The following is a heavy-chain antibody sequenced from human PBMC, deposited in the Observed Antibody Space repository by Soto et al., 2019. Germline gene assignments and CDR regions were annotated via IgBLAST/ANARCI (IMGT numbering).Heavy chain of an antibody. CDR3: AIDLRFGELPLKYYYYGMDV. CDR1: GFTFSSYA. V-gene: IGHV3-30-3*01. CDR2: ISYDGSNK. Sequence: PGGSLRLSCAASGFTFSSYAMHWVRQAPGKGLEWVAVISYDGSNKYYADSVKGRFTISRDNSKNTLYLQMNSLRAEDTAVYYCAIDLRFGELPLKYYYYGMDVWGQGTTVTVSS. J-gene: IGHJ6*02. D-gene: IGHD3-10*01.